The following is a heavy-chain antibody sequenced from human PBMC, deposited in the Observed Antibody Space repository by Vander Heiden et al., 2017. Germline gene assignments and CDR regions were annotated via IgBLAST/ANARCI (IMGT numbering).Heavy chain of an antibody. D-gene: IGHD3-16*01. J-gene: IGHJ3*02. CDR1: GSNFSSYG. CDR2: IWYGGSNR. CDR3: ARELSEGLIEI. V-gene: IGHV3-33*01. Sequence: QVQLVESGGGVFQPGRSLRIPCAAAGSNFSSYGKDWVRQAPGKGLEWAAIIWYGGSNRYYEDSVKGRFTISRDNCKNTLYLQMNSLRAEDTAVYYCARELSEGLIEIWGQGTMVTVSS.